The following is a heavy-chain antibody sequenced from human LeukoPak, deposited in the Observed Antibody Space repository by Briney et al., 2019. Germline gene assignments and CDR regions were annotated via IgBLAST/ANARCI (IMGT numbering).Heavy chain of an antibody. CDR3: ARDRWLGY. J-gene: IGHJ4*02. V-gene: IGHV4-59*01. Sequence: TSETLSLTCTVSGGSISSYYWSWVRQPPGQGLEWIGYIYYSGSTNYNPSLKSRVTISVDTSKNQFSLKVSSVTAADTAVYYCARDRWLGYWGQGTLVTVSS. CDR2: IYYSGST. D-gene: IGHD5-18*01. CDR1: GGSISSYY.